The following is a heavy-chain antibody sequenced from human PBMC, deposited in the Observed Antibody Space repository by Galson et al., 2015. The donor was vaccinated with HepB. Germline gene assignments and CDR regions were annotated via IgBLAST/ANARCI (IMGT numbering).Heavy chain of an antibody. CDR1: GGSISSGGYY. V-gene: IGHV4-31*03. CDR2: IYYSGST. Sequence: TLSLTCTVSGGSISSGGYYWSWIRQHPGKGLEWIGYIYYSGSTYYNPSLKSRVTISVDTSKNQFSLKLSSVTAADTAVYYCARAPSLILTGPDEYLPFFDYWGQGTLVTVSS. CDR3: ARAPSLILTGPDEYLPFFDY. J-gene: IGHJ4*02. D-gene: IGHD3-9*01.